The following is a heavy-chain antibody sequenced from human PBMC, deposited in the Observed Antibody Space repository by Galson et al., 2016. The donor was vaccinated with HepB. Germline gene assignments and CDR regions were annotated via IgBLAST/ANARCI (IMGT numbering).Heavy chain of an antibody. V-gene: IGHV4-59*01. D-gene: IGHD3-22*01. CDR2: IYHNGIT. J-gene: IGHJ2*01. Sequence: LSLTCTVSGASISSYYWSWIRQPPGKGLDYIGYIYHNGITNYNSSLKSRVTISLDMSKNQFSLKLTSVTAADTAVYYCASLESNAYYSIHWYCDLWGRGTLVSVSS. CDR1: GASISSYY. CDR3: ASLESNAYYSIHWYCDL.